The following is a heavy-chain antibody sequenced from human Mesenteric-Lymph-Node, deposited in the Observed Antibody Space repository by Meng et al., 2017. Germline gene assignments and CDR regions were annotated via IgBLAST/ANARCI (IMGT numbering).Heavy chain of an antibody. J-gene: IGHJ5*02. CDR1: GDSIISYY. Sequence: GSLRLSCSVSGDSIISYYWSWIRQPAGKGLEWIGRIYGRGTTNYNPSFRSRATMSVDTSKNQIFLTLTSVTAADTAVYFCATTAIGFDPWGQGILVTVSS. CDR3: ATTAIGFDP. CDR2: IYGRGTT. V-gene: IGHV4-4*07.